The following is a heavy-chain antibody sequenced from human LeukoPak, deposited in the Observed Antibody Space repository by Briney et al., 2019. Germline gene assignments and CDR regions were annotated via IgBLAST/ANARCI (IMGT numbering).Heavy chain of an antibody. V-gene: IGHV3-15*01. CDR1: GFTFSNAW. J-gene: IGHJ4*02. CDR2: INIKTDDETV. Sequence: PGGSLRLSCAASGFTFSNAWMRWVRQAPGKGLEWVGRINIKTDDETVDYAAPVKGSFTTSRDDSKNTLYLQKNSLKTEDTAMYYWITDWHCTNVVCSNFDYWGQGTLVTVSS. CDR3: ITDWHCTNVVCSNFDY. D-gene: IGHD2-8*01.